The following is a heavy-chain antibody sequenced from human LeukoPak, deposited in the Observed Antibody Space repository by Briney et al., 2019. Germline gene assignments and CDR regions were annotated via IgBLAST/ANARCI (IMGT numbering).Heavy chain of an antibody. V-gene: IGHV1-2*02. CDR2: INPNSGGT. J-gene: IGHJ5*02. Sequence: ASVKVSCKASGYTFTGYYMHWVRQAPGQGLEWMGWINPNSGGTNYAQKFQGRVTMTRDTSISTAYMELSRLRSDDTAVYYCARAPTYDFYNWFDPWGQGTLVTVSS. CDR3: ARAPTYDFYNWFDP. D-gene: IGHD3-3*01. CDR1: GYTFTGYY.